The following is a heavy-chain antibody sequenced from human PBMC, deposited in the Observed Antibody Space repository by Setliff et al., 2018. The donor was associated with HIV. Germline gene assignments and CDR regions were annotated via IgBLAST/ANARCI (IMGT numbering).Heavy chain of an antibody. CDR3: ARDGGSSPSPVSDYYYYYMDV. CDR1: GVSFNNYA. Sequence: PGGSLRLSCAASGVSFNNYAMSWVRQAPGKGLEWVSYISSSRSTIYYADSVKGRFTISRDNAKNSVYLQMNSLRAEDTAVYYCARDGGSSPSPVSDYYYYYMDVWGKGTTVTVSS. J-gene: IGHJ6*03. V-gene: IGHV3-48*01. CDR2: ISSSRSTI. D-gene: IGHD1-26*01.